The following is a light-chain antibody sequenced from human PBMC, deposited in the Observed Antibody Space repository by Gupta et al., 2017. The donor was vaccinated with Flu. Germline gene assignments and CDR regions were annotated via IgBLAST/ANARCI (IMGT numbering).Light chain of an antibody. J-gene: IGKJ1*01. CDR2: WAS. V-gene: IGKV4-1*01. CDR1: QSLLSSSDNKNC. CDR3: QQYDGSPRT. Sequence: DIVMTQSPDSLAVSPGEGATITCKASQSLLSSSDNKNCLAWYQQKPGQPPQLLIYWASTRASGVPDRFSGSGSGTDYTLAISSLQPEDVAVYYCQQYDGSPRTFGQGTKVEIK.